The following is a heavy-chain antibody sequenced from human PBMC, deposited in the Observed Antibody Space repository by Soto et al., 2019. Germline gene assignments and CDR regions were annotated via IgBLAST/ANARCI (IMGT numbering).Heavy chain of an antibody. CDR3: ARTSLKSYDILTGLIRGAGNWFDP. V-gene: IGHV4-39*01. CDR1: GGSISSSSYY. J-gene: IGHJ5*02. D-gene: IGHD3-9*01. CDR2: IYYSGST. Sequence: SETLSLTCTVSGGSISSSSYYLGWIRPPPGKGLEWIGSIYYSGSTYYNPSLKSRVTISVDTSKNQFSLKLSSVTAADTAAYYCARTSLKSYDILTGLIRGAGNWFDPWGQGTLVTVSS.